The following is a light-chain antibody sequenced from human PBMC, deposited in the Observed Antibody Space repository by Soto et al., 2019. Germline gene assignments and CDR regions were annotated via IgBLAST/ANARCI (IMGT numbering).Light chain of an antibody. Sequence: DIQMTQSPSTLSASVGDRVTITCRASQSISSWLAWYQQKPGKAPKLLIFGVSSLDSGVPSRFSGSGSGTEFTLTISSLQPDDFATYYYQQYSSYSGLTFGGGTKVEIK. CDR1: QSISSW. CDR2: GVS. J-gene: IGKJ4*01. V-gene: IGKV1-5*03. CDR3: QQYSSYSGLT.